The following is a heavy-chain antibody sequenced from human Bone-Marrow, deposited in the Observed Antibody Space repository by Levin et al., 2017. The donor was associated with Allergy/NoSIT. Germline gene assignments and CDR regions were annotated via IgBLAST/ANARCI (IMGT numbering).Heavy chain of an antibody. CDR2: IYSSGST. J-gene: IGHJ3*01. CDR3: ARTVERRDRAFDF. CDR1: GGSIQSYY. Sequence: SETLSLTCSISGGSIQSYYWNWIRQAAGKGLEWIGEIYSSGSTNYNPSFNSRVTMSVDRSKKQFSLSLSSVTAADTAVYYCARTVERRDRAFDFWGQGRMVTVSS. V-gene: IGHV4-4*07. D-gene: IGHD4-11*01.